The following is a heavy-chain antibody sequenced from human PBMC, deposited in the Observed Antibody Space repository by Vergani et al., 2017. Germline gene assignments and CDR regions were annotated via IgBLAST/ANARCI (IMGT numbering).Heavy chain of an antibody. J-gene: IGHJ4*02. CDR2: ISRSSTYI. CDR1: GFTFSSYS. V-gene: IGHV3-21*01. Sequence: EVQLVESGGGLVKPGGSLRLSCAASGFTFSSYSMNWVRQAPGKGLEWVSSISRSSTYIYYADSVKGRFTISRDNAKNSLYLQMNSLRAADTAVYYCASARLLPAAHYYFDYWGQGTLVTVSS. CDR3: ASARLLPAAHYYFDY. D-gene: IGHD2-2*01.